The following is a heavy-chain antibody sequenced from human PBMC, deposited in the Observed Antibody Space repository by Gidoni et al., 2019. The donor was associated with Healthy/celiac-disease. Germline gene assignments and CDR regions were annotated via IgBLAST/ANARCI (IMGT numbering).Heavy chain of an antibody. CDR2: IWYDGSNK. V-gene: IGHV3-33*01. J-gene: IGHJ3*02. CDR1: GFTFSSYG. CDR3: ARLIGSLDAFDI. Sequence: QVQLVESGGGVVQPGRSLRLSCAASGFTFSSYGMHWVRQAPGKGLEWVAVIWYDGSNKYYADSVKGRFTISRDNSKNTLYLQMNSLRAEDTAVYYCARLIGSLDAFDIWGQGTMVTVSS. D-gene: IGHD1-26*01.